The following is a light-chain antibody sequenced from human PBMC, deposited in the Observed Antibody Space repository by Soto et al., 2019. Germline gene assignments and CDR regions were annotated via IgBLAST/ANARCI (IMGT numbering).Light chain of an antibody. CDR3: QQYNNWPQGIT. J-gene: IGKJ5*01. CDR1: QSVSSN. Sequence: EILLTQSPATLSVSPGERGTLSCRASQSVSSNLAWYQQKPGKAPRLLIYGASTRATGIPARFSGSGSGTEFTLTIRRLQPEDFAVYYCQQYNNWPQGITFGQGTRLEIK. V-gene: IGKV3-15*01. CDR2: GAS.